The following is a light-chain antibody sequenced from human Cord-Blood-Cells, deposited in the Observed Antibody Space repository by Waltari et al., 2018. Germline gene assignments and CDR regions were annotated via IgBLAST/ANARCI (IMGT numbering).Light chain of an antibody. CDR1: QSISSW. V-gene: IGKV1-5*03. J-gene: IGKJ1*01. Sequence: DIKMTQSPSTLSASVGDRVTITCRASQSISSWLALYQQKPGKAPKLLIYKASSLESGVPSRFSGSGSGTEFTLTISSLQPDDFATYYCQQYNSYWTFGQGTKVEIK. CDR3: QQYNSYWT. CDR2: KAS.